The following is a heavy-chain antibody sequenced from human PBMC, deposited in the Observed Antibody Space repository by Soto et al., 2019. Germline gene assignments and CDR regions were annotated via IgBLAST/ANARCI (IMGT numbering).Heavy chain of an antibody. CDR2: ISSSGSTI. CDR1: GFTFSDYY. V-gene: IGHV3-11*01. J-gene: IGHJ4*02. D-gene: IGHD5-18*01. Sequence: PGGSLRLSCAASGFTFSDYYMSWIRQAPGKGLEWVSYISSSGSTIYYADSVKGRFTISRDNAKNSLYLQMNSLRAEDTAVYYCARDAPRGYSYGPAVGYFDYWGQGTLVTVSS. CDR3: ARDAPRGYSYGPAVGYFDY.